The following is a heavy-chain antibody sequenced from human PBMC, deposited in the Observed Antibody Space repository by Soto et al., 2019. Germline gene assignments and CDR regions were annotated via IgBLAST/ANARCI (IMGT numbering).Heavy chain of an antibody. CDR1: GGSISSDGYW. D-gene: IGHD2-15*01. J-gene: IGHJ5*02. V-gene: IGHV4-31*03. CDR3: ARVTCSGGSCLNSSLDP. CDR2: IHYTGNT. Sequence: QVHLQESGPGLVKPSQTLSLTCTVSGGSISSDGYWWSWIRQHPGTGLEWLGYIHYTGNTYYNPSLKSRVTMSVDTSKNLFSLNLSSATAADTAVFYCARVTCSGGSCLNSSLDPWRQGTLVTVSS.